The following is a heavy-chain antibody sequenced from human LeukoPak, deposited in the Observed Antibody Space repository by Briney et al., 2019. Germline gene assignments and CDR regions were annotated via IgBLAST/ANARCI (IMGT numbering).Heavy chain of an antibody. CDR1: GFTFNIYY. J-gene: IGHJ4*02. V-gene: IGHV3-11*04. CDR3: SRKDFSSGSLTY. D-gene: IGHD3-22*01. Sequence: PGGALRLSCAVSGFTFNIYYMSWIRQAPGKGLEWISYIGLHCYPLDYADSVKGRLTISRDNAQNSLYLEMSSLIAEDPAVYYFSRKDFSSGSLTYGGQGTLVTVSS. CDR2: IGLHCYPL.